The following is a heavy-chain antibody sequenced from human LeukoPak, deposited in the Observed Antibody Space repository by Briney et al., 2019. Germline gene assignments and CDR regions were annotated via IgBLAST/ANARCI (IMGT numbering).Heavy chain of an antibody. V-gene: IGHV3-7*03. D-gene: IGHD2-21*01. CDR2: IKEDGSTK. Sequence: GGSLRLSCAASGFSFSQYWMSWVRQAPGRGLEWVANIKEDGSTKYYLDSLEGRFTISRDNAKNSVYLQMNSLRAEDTAVYYCAKVSGPPCGGDCYHNWFDPWGQGTLVTVSS. CDR1: GFSFSQYW. J-gene: IGHJ5*02. CDR3: AKVSGPPCGGDCYHNWFDP.